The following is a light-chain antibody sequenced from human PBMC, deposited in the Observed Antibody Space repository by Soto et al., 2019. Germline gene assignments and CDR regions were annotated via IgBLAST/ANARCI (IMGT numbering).Light chain of an antibody. Sequence: QPVLTQSSSASASLGSSVKLTCTLSSGHSTYTIAWHQQQPGKAPRYLMKIERSGSYNKGSGVPDRLSGSSSGADRYLTISNLQSEDEADYYCETWDSNTHTVFGGGTQLTVL. V-gene: IGLV4-60*03. J-gene: IGLJ7*01. CDR1: SGHSTYT. CDR3: ETWDSNTHTV. CDR2: IERSGSY.